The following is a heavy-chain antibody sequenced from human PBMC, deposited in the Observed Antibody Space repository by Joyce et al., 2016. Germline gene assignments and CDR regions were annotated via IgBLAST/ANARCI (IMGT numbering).Heavy chain of an antibody. D-gene: IGHD3-10*01. Sequence: ADSVKGRLTVSRDNSKNTLYLQMNSLRAEDTAIYFCAKDRRPYSYAGLDYWGQGALVTVSS. V-gene: IGHV3-33*06. CDR3: AKDRRPYSYAGLDY. J-gene: IGHJ4*02.